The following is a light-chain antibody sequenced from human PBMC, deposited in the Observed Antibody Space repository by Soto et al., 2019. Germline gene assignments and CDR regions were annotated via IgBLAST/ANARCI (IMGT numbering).Light chain of an antibody. J-gene: IGLJ1*01. Sequence: QSALTQPPSASASPGQSVSISCTGTSSDFGAYNYVSWYQQHPGKAPKLIIYEVNQRPSGVPDRFSDSKSGNTASLTISGLQAEDEADYYCCSYAGSSTFYVFGTGTKVTVL. V-gene: IGLV2-8*01. CDR2: EVN. CDR3: CSYAGSSTFYV. CDR1: SSDFGAYNY.